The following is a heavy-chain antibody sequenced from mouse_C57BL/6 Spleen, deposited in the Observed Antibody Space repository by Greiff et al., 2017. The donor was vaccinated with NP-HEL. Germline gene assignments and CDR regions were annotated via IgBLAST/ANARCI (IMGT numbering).Heavy chain of an antibody. CDR3: AREDLLDYAMDY. CDR1: GYTFTSYW. CDR2: IHPNSGST. V-gene: IGHV1-64*01. J-gene: IGHJ4*01. D-gene: IGHD2-1*01. Sequence: QVQLKQPGAELVKPGASVKLSCKASGYTFTSYWMHWVKQRPGQGLEWIGMIHPNSGSTNYNEKFKSKATLTVDKSSSTAYMQLSSLTSEDSAVYYCAREDLLDYAMDYWGQGTSVTVAS.